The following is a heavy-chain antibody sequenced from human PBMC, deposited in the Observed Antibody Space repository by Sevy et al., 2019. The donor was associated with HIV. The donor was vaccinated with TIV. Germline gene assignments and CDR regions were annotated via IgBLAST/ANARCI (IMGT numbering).Heavy chain of an antibody. J-gene: IGHJ4*02. CDR2: IYPDDSEI. Sequence: GESLKISCKGSGYRFTSYWIAWVRQVPGKGLGWMGIIYPDDSEIRYSPSLQGQVTISVDKSISTAYLQWSSLKASDTAMYFCARRVYDSTGYPQYYFDYWGQGALVTVSS. V-gene: IGHV5-51*01. CDR3: ARRVYDSTGYPQYYFDY. CDR1: GYRFTSYW. D-gene: IGHD3-22*01.